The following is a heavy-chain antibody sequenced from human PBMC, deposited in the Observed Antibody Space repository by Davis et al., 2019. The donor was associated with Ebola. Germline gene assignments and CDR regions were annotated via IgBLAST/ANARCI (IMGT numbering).Heavy chain of an antibody. V-gene: IGHV3-48*04. CDR3: ARKDTAMSSGAFDI. CDR1: RFTFSSYS. D-gene: IGHD5-18*01. J-gene: IGHJ3*02. Sequence: GESLKISCAASRFTFSSYSMNWVRQAPGKGLEWVSYISSSGSTIYYADSVKGRFTISRDNAKNSLYLQMNSLRAEDTAVYYCARKDTAMSSGAFDIWGQGTMVTVSS. CDR2: ISSSGSTI.